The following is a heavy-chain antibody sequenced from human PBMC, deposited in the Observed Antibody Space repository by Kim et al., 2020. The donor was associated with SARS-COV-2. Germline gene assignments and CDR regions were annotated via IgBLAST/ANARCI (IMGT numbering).Heavy chain of an antibody. CDR3: ARDMGNDDYGDYDLGY. D-gene: IGHD4-17*01. Sequence: SVKVSCKASGGTFSSYAISWVRQAPGQGLEWMGRIIPILGIANYAQKFQGRVTITADKSTSTAYMELSSLRSEDTAVYYCARDMGNDDYGDYDLGYWGQGTLVTVSS. V-gene: IGHV1-69*04. CDR2: IIPILGIA. J-gene: IGHJ4*02. CDR1: GGTFSSYA.